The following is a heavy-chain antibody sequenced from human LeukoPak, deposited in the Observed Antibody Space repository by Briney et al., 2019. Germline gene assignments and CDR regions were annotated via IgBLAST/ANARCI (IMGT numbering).Heavy chain of an antibody. Sequence: GGSPRLPCAASGFTFSSYGMHWVRQAPGKGLEWVAVIWYDGSNKYYADSVKGRFTISRDNSKNTLYLQMNSLRAEDTAVYYCARDFYGSGSYYYDYWGQGTLVTVSS. V-gene: IGHV3-33*08. CDR2: IWYDGSNK. D-gene: IGHD3-10*01. CDR1: GFTFSSYG. J-gene: IGHJ4*02. CDR3: ARDFYGSGSYYYDY.